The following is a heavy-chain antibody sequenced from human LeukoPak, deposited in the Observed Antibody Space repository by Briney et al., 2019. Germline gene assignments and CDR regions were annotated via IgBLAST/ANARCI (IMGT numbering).Heavy chain of an antibody. CDR1: GFTFSSYA. CDR2: ISGSGGST. J-gene: IGHJ4*02. Sequence: GGSLRLSCAASGFTFSSYAMSWVRQAPGKGLEWVSAISGSGGSTYYADSVKGRFTISRDNSKNTLYLQMNSLRAEDTAVYYCARAGGYYYDSSGYSFWYYFDYWGQGTLVTVSS. D-gene: IGHD3-22*01. V-gene: IGHV3-23*01. CDR3: ARAGGYYYDSSGYSFWYYFDY.